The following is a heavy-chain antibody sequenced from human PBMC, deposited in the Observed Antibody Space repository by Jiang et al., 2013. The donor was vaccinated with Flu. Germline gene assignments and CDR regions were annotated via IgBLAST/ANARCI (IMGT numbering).Heavy chain of an antibody. CDR3: VRGIGYCSSANCFAPPDV. Sequence: SGFTFSDYDMHWVRQATGKGLEWVSAIGPPGNTYYSDSVKGRFTISRENVKNSLHLHMHSLGAGDTAVYYCVRGIGYCSSANCFAPPDVWGQGTAVTVS. CDR2: IGPPGNT. V-gene: IGHV3-13*04. CDR1: GFTFSDYD. D-gene: IGHD2-2*01. J-gene: IGHJ6*02.